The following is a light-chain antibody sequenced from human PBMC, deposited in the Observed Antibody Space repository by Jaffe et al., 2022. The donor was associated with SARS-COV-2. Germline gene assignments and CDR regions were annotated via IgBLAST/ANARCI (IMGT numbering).Light chain of an antibody. J-gene: IGKJ1*01. CDR3: QQYNNWPRT. V-gene: IGKV3D-15*01. CDR2: GAS. CDR1: QSVSSN. Sequence: EIVMTQSPATLSVSPGERATLSCRASQSVSSNLVWYQQKLGQAPRLLIYGASTRATGIPARFSGSGSGTAFTLTISSLQSEDFAIYYCQQYNNWPRTFGQGTKVEIK.